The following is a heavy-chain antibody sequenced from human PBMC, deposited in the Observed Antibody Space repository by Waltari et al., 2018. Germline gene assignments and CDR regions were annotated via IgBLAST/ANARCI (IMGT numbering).Heavy chain of an antibody. CDR3: ASGYSNRHEYYFDY. CDR1: GYSISSGYY. J-gene: IGHJ4*02. Sequence: QVQLQESGPGLVKPSETLSLTCAVSGYSISSGYYWGWIRQPPGKGLEWIGSIYHSGSTYYNPSLKSRVTISVDTSKNQFSLKLSSVTAADTAVYYCASGYSNRHEYYFDYWGQGTLVTVSS. D-gene: IGHD4-4*01. CDR2: IYHSGST. V-gene: IGHV4-38-2*01.